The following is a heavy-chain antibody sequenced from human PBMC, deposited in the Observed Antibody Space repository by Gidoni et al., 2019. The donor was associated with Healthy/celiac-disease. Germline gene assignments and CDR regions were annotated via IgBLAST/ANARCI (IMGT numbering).Heavy chain of an antibody. V-gene: IGHV4-61*02. D-gene: IGHD6-13*01. CDR1: GGSISSGSYY. CDR2: IYTSGST. J-gene: IGHJ5*02. Sequence: QVQLQESGPGLVKPSQTLSLTCTVSGGSISSGSYYWSWIRQPAGKGLEWIGRIYTSGSTNYNPSLKSRVTISVDTSKNQFSLKLSSVTAADTAVYYCARDLDSSSWYGRELGWFDPWGQGTLVTVSS. CDR3: ARDLDSSSWYGRELGWFDP.